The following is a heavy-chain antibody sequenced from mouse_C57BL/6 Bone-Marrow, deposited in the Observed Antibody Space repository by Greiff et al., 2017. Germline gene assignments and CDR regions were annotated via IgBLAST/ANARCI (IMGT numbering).Heavy chain of an antibody. Sequence: QVQLQQPGAELVKPGASVKLSCKASGYTFTSYWMHWVKQRPGQGLEWIGLIHPNSGSTNYNEKFKSKATLTVDKSSSPAYMQLSSLTSEDSAVYCCARSAQARGKFAYWGQGTLVTVSA. CDR2: IHPNSGST. D-gene: IGHD3-2*02. V-gene: IGHV1-64*01. J-gene: IGHJ3*01. CDR1: GYTFTSYW. CDR3: ARSAQARGKFAY.